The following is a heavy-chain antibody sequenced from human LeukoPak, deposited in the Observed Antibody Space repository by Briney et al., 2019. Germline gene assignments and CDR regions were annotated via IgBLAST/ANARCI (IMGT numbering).Heavy chain of an antibody. Sequence: SETLSLTCTVSGGSISSYYWSWIRQPPGKGLEWIGYIYYSGSTNYNPSLKSRVTISVDTSKNQFSLKLSSVTAADTAVYYCACKEYYDFWSAYLLFDYWGQGTLVTVSS. V-gene: IGHV4-59*08. J-gene: IGHJ4*02. CDR1: GGSISSYY. CDR2: IYYSGST. CDR3: ACKEYYDFWSAYLLFDY. D-gene: IGHD3-3*01.